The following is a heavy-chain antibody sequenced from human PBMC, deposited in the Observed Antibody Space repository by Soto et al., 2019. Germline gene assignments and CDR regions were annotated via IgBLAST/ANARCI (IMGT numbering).Heavy chain of an antibody. Sequence: PSETLSLTCTVSGGSISSGGYYWSWIRQHPGKGLEWIGYIYYSGSTYYNPSLKSRVTISVDTSKNQFSLKLSSVTAADTAVYYCARTLPTSYYYDSSGHLDAFDIWGQGTMVTV. CDR1: GGSISSGGYY. D-gene: IGHD3-22*01. CDR3: ARTLPTSYYYDSSGHLDAFDI. V-gene: IGHV4-31*03. CDR2: IYYSGST. J-gene: IGHJ3*02.